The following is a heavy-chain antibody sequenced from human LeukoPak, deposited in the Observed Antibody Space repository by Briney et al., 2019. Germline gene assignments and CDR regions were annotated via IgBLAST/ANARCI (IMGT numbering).Heavy chain of an antibody. CDR3: ARGVWSGSSWGQYNWFDP. V-gene: IGHV4-61*02. CDR2: IYTSGST. D-gene: IGHD3-3*01. J-gene: IGHJ5*02. Sequence: KPSETLSLTCTVSGGSISSGSYYWSWIRQPAGKGLEWIGRIYTSGSTNYNPSLKSRVTISVDTSKNQFSLKLTSVTAADTAVYHCARGVWSGSSWGQYNWFDPWGQGTLVTVSS. CDR1: GGSISSGSYY.